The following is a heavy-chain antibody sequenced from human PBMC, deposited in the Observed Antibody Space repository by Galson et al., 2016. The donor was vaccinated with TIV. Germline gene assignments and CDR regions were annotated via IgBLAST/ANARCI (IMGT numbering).Heavy chain of an antibody. V-gene: IGHV5-51*03. CDR1: GYSIASYW. J-gene: IGHJ4*02. CDR2: IYPRDSET. Sequence: QSGAEVKKPGESLKISCKGYGYSIASYWIAWVRQMPGKGLEWMGIIYPRDSETRYSPSFKGQVTISADESIGTAYLQWSSLRASDTAMYYCAKAPGYSGYSYGYFDSWGQGTLVTVSS. D-gene: IGHD5-18*01. CDR3: AKAPGYSGYSYGYFDS.